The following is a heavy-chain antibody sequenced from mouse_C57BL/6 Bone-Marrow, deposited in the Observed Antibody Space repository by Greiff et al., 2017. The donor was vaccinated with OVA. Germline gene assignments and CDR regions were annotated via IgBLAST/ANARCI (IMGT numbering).Heavy chain of an antibody. Sequence: QVQLQQPGAELVKPGASVKMSCKASGYTFTSYWITWVKQRPGQGLEWIGDIYPGSGSTNYNEKFKSKATLTVDTSSSPAYMQLSSLTSEDSAVYYCAFITTVVGYYAMDYWGQGTSVTVSS. J-gene: IGHJ4*01. CDR2: IYPGSGST. D-gene: IGHD1-1*01. CDR3: AFITTVVGYYAMDY. V-gene: IGHV1-55*01. CDR1: GYTFTSYW.